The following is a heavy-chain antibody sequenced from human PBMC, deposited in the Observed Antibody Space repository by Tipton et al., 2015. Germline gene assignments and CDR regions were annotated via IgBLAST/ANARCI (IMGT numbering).Heavy chain of an antibody. CDR3: ARGGDYDDSSGEFDY. V-gene: IGHV3-21*01. J-gene: IGHJ4*02. CDR1: GFTFSNYS. D-gene: IGHD3-22*01. CDR2: ISSRTSYI. Sequence: SLRLSCAASGFTFSNYSMNWVRQAPGKGLEWVSSISSRTSYIYYADSVKGRFTISRDNAKNALYLQMNSLRAKDTAVYYCARGGDYDDSSGEFDYWGQGTLVTVSS.